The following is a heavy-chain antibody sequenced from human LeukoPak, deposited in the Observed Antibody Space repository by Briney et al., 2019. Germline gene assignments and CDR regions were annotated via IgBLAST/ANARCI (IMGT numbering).Heavy chain of an antibody. Sequence: GGSLRLSCAASGFTFSDYYMSWIRQAPGKGLEWVSYISSSGSTIYYADSVKGRFTISRDNAKNSLYLQMNSLRAEDTAVYYYARGYGDPDYYYYGMDVWGQGTTVTVSS. CDR3: ARGYGDPDYYYYGMDV. CDR2: ISSSGSTI. D-gene: IGHD4-17*01. J-gene: IGHJ6*02. V-gene: IGHV3-11*01. CDR1: GFTFSDYY.